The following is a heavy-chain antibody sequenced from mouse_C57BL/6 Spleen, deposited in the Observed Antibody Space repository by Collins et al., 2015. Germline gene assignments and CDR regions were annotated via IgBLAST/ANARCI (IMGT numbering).Heavy chain of an antibody. Sequence: EVQLQQSGAELVKPGASVKLSRTASGFNIKDYYMHWVKQRTEQGLEWIGRIDPEDGETKYAPKFQGKATITADTSSNTAYLQLSSLTSEDTAVYYCARDYGSSYGYYAMDYWGQGTSVTVSS. V-gene: IGHV14-2*01. CDR1: GFNIKDYY. J-gene: IGHJ4*01. CDR3: ARDYGSSYGYYAMDY. D-gene: IGHD1-1*01. CDR2: IDPEDGET.